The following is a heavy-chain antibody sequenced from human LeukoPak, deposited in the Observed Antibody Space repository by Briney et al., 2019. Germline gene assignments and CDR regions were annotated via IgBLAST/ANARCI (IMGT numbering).Heavy chain of an antibody. J-gene: IGHJ4*02. CDR2: ISYSGST. D-gene: IGHD4-17*01. V-gene: IGHV4-59*08. CDR3: ARHEGMTTYDY. CDR1: GASIGSYL. Sequence: SETLKLTCTVSGASIGSYLWSWIRQPPGKGLEWIGYISYSGSTNYNASLRSRVTMSVDTSKNQFSLNLNSVTAADTAVYYCARHEGMTTYDYWGQGTLVTVSS.